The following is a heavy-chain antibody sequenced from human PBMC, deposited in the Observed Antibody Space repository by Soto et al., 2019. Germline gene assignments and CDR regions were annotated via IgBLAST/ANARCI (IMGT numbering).Heavy chain of an antibody. Sequence: PGGSLRLSCAASGFTFSDYYMTWIRQAPGKGLEWVSYISSTTGTIYYADSVKGRLTISRDNARDLLYLQMNTLRADDTAVYYCARVGQDYYYGMDVWGQGTTVTVS. V-gene: IGHV3-11*01. CDR3: ARVGQDYYYGMDV. CDR2: ISSTTGTI. CDR1: GFTFSDYY. J-gene: IGHJ6*02. D-gene: IGHD1-26*01.